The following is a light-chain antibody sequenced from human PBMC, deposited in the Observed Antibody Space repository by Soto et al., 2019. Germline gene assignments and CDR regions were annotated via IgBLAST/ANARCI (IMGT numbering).Light chain of an antibody. CDR1: SSDIGGYKY. CDR2: EVN. J-gene: IGLJ1*01. Sequence: QSALTQPASVSGSPGQSITISCTGTSSDIGGYKYVSWYQQHPGKAPKLIVYEVNNRPSGVSNRFSGSKSGNTASLTISGLQAEDEADYYCTSYTSSVTYVFGTGTKVTVL. CDR3: TSYTSSVTYV. V-gene: IGLV2-14*01.